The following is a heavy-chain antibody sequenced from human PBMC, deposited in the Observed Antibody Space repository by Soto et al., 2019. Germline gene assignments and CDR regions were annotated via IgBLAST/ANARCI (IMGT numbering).Heavy chain of an antibody. V-gene: IGHV2-26*01. CDR1: GFSLSNARMG. D-gene: IGHD1-26*01. Sequence: SGPTLVNPTETLTLTCTVSGFSLSNARMGVSWIRQPPGKALEWLAHIFSNDEKSYSTSLKSRLTISKDTSKSQVVLTMTNMDPVDKETYYCERIVGASPLYEYWGQGTLVTVS. J-gene: IGHJ4*02. CDR2: IFSNDEK. CDR3: ERIVGASPLYEY.